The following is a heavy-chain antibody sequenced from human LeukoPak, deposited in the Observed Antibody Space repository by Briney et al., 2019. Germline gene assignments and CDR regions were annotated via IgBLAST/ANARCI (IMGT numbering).Heavy chain of an antibody. CDR1: GFTFSSYE. J-gene: IGHJ6*02. CDR2: ISSSGSTI. Sequence: GGSLRLSCAASGFTFSSYEMNWVRQAPGKGLEWVSYISSSGSTIYYADSVKGRFTISRDNAKNSLYLQMNSLRAEDTAVYYCARFVTYGSGSYYGDSMDVWGQGTTVTVSS. CDR3: ARFVTYGSGSYYGDSMDV. V-gene: IGHV3-48*03. D-gene: IGHD3-10*01.